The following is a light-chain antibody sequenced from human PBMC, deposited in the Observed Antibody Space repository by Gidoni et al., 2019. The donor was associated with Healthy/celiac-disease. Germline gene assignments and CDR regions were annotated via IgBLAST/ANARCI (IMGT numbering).Light chain of an antibody. CDR2: DAS. CDR3: QQRSNWPPFT. Sequence: ELVLTQSPATLSLSPGERATLSCRASQSVSSYLAWYQQKPGQAPRLLIYDASNRATGIPARFSGSGSGTDFTLTISSIEPEEFAVDYCQQRSNWPPFTFXXXTRLEIK. V-gene: IGKV3-11*01. CDR1: QSVSSY. J-gene: IGKJ5*01.